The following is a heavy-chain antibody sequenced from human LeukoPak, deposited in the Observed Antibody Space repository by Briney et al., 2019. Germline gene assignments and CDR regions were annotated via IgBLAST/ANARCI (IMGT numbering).Heavy chain of an antibody. Sequence: SETLSLTWTAAGGSISSYYWSWIRQPPGKGLEWIGYIYYSGSTNYNPSLQSRVTISVDTSKNQFYLQLSSLTAADTAVYYCARDRIGGSYDYWGQGTLVTGPS. V-gene: IGHV4-59*01. D-gene: IGHD1-26*01. CDR2: IYYSGST. CDR1: GGSISSYY. J-gene: IGHJ4*02. CDR3: ARDRIGGSYDY.